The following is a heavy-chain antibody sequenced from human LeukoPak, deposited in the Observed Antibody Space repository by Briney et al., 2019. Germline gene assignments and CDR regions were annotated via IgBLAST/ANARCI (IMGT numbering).Heavy chain of an antibody. V-gene: IGHV5-51*01. Sequence: PGESLKISCKGSGYSFTTYWIGWVRQMPGKGLEWMGIIYPDDSDARYSPSFQGQVTISADKSISTAFLQWSSLKASDTAMYYCARQAYSGSSSHVDYWGKGTLVTVSS. J-gene: IGHJ4*02. D-gene: IGHD1-26*01. CDR3: ARQAYSGSSSHVDY. CDR2: IYPDDSDA. CDR1: GYSFTTYW.